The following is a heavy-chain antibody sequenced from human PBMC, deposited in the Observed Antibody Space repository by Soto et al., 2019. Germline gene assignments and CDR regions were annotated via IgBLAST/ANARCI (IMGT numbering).Heavy chain of an antibody. D-gene: IGHD3-9*01. J-gene: IGHJ3*02. CDR2: INPSGGST. Sequence: ASVKVSCKASGYTFTSYYMHWVRQAPGQGLEWMGIINPSGGSTSYAQKFQGRVTMTRDTSTSTVYMELSSLRSEDTAVYYCARERYDILTGPPDAFDIWGQGTMVTVSS. CDR1: GYTFTSYY. CDR3: ARERYDILTGPPDAFDI. V-gene: IGHV1-46*01.